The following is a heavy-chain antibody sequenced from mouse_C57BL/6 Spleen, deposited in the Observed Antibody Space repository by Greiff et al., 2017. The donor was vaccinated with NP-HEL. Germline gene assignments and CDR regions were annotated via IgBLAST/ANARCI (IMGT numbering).Heavy chain of an antibody. CDR3: ARCETAQDAMDY. Sequence: QVQLKQSGAELAKPGASVKLSCKASGYTFTSYWMHWVKQRPGQGLEWIGYINPSSGYTKYNQKFKDKATLTADKSSSTAYMQLSCLTYEDSAVYYCARCETAQDAMDYWGQGPSVTVSS. V-gene: IGHV1-7*01. CDR2: INPSSGYT. D-gene: IGHD3-2*02. CDR1: GYTFTSYW. J-gene: IGHJ4*01.